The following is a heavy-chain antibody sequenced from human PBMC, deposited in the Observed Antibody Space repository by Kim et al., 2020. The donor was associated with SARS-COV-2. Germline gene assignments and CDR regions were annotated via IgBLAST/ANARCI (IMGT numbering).Heavy chain of an antibody. CDR2: SRNKADSYST. CDR3: ATSGLGCRTAYCYCDH. CDR1: GFTFSDHF. J-gene: IGHJ4*02. V-gene: IGHV3-72*01. Sequence: GGSLRLSCAASGFTFSDHFMDWVRQAPGKGLEWVGRSRNKADSYSTEYAASVKGRFTISRDGSKNSLYLQMNSLKIEDTDVYYCATSGLGCRTAYCYCDHWGQGTLVTVS. D-gene: IGHD2-21*02.